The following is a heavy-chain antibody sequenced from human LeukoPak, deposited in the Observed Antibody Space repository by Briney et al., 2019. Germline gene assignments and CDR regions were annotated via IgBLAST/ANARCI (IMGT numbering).Heavy chain of an antibody. CDR1: GYSFTSYW. D-gene: IGHD1-26*01. V-gene: IGHV5-10-1*01. CDR3: ARHAPGSYYAG. J-gene: IGHJ4*02. Sequence: GESLKISCQGSGYSFTSYWISWVRQMPGKGLGWMGRIDPSDSYTNYSPSFQGHVTISADKSISTAYLQWSSLKASDTAMYYCARHAPGSYYAGWGQGTLVTVSS. CDR2: IDPSDSYT.